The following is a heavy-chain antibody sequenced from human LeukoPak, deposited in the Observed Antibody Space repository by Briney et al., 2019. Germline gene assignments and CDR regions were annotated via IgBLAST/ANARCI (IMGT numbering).Heavy chain of an antibody. D-gene: IGHD3-10*01. Sequence: GGSLRLSGAASGFTFSSYEMNWVRQAPGKGLEWVSYISSSGSTIYYADSVKGRFTISRDNAKNSLYLQMNSLRAEDTAVYYCARAPLLWFGEYSYYYGMDVWGKGTTVTVSS. CDR2: ISSSGSTI. CDR3: ARAPLLWFGEYSYYYGMDV. V-gene: IGHV3-48*03. CDR1: GFTFSSYE. J-gene: IGHJ6*04.